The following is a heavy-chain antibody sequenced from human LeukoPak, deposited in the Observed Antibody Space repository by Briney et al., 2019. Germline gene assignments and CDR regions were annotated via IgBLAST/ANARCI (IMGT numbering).Heavy chain of an antibody. CDR2: INHSGST. D-gene: IGHD1-26*01. V-gene: IGHV4-34*01. CDR1: GYYIDNGYY. J-gene: IGHJ6*03. Sequence: PSETLSLTCTVSGYYIDNGYYWSWIRQPPGKGLEWIGEINHSGSTNYNPSLKSRVTISVDTSKNQFSLKLSSVTAADTAVYYCARGRRGSYFIYYYYYMDVWGKGTTVTVSS. CDR3: ARGRRGSYFIYYYYYMDV.